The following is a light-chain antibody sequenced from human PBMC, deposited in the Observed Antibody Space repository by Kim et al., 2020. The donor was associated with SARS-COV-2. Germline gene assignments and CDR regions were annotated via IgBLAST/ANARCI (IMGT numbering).Light chain of an antibody. CDR1: QSFSSSY. Sequence: STGERATLSCRSSQSFSSSYLASYHQKPGQTPRLLIYGASSRATGIPERFRGSVSGTGFTLTISGLDPEDCAVYYCQQYASTPLTFGGGTKVDIK. V-gene: IGKV3-20*01. J-gene: IGKJ4*01. CDR3: QQYASTPLT. CDR2: GAS.